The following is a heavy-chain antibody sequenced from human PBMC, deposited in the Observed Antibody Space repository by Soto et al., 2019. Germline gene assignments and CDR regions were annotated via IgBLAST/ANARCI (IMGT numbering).Heavy chain of an antibody. Sequence: PGGSLRLSCAASGFTFSSYGMHWVRQAPGKGLEWVAVIWYDGSNKYYADSVKGRFTISRDNSKNTLYLQMNSLRAEDTAVYYCARDLDSSSWYGGYYYYYYGMDVWGQGTTVTVSS. CDR2: IWYDGSNK. CDR1: GFTFSSYG. V-gene: IGHV3-33*01. J-gene: IGHJ6*02. CDR3: ARDLDSSSWYGGYYYYYYGMDV. D-gene: IGHD6-13*01.